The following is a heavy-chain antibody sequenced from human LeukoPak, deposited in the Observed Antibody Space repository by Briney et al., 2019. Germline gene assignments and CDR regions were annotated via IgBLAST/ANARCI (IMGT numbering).Heavy chain of an antibody. CDR3: ARDGLAAATLHWCFDV. CDR2: ITPDAGRT. Sequence: GGSLRLSCAASGFTFTNYGMNWVRQAPGKGLEWVSGITPDAGRTYYADSVKGRFTISRDNARNSLYLQMNSLRAEDTAVYYCARDGLAAATLHWCFDVWGRGTLVTVSS. CDR1: GFTFTNYG. V-gene: IGHV3-21*01. J-gene: IGHJ2*01. D-gene: IGHD6-25*01.